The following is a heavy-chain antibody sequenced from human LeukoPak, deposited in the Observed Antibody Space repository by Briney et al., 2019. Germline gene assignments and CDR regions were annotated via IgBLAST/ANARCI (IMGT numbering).Heavy chain of an antibody. CDR3: ARVGGTNYYYHGMDV. J-gene: IGHJ6*02. V-gene: IGHV1-3*01. D-gene: IGHD1-26*01. CDR1: GYTFTSYA. CDR2: INAGNGNT. Sequence: ASVKVSCKASGYTFTSYAMHWVRQAPGQRLEWMGWINAGNGNTKYSQKFQGRVTITRDTSASTAYMELSSLRSEDTAVYYCARVGGTNYYYHGMDVWGQGTTVTVSS.